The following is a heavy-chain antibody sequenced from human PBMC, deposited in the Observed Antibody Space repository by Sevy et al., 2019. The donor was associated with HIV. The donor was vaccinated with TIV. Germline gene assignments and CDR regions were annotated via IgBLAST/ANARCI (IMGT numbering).Heavy chain of an antibody. Sequence: ASVKVSCKASGGTFSSYVISWVRQAPGQGLEWMGGIIPIFGTANYAQKFQGRVTITADESTSTAYMELSSLRSEDTAVYYCARDPSGPIAAAGATYFDYWGQGTLVTVSS. CDR1: GGTFSSYV. V-gene: IGHV1-69*13. CDR2: IIPIFGTA. J-gene: IGHJ4*02. CDR3: ARDPSGPIAAAGATYFDY. D-gene: IGHD6-13*01.